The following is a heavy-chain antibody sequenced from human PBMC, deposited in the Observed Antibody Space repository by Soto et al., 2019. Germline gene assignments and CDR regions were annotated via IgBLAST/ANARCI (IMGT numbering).Heavy chain of an antibody. V-gene: IGHV1-8*01. Sequence: ASVKVSCKASGYTFTSYYINWVRQATGQGLEWMGWMNPNSGNTGYAQKFQGRVTMTRNTSISTAYVELSSLRSEDTAVYYCARGGLYYYGSGSYYYYYGMDVWGQGTTVTVSS. CDR1: GYTFTSYY. J-gene: IGHJ6*02. CDR2: MNPNSGNT. D-gene: IGHD3-10*01. CDR3: ARGGLYYYGSGSYYYYYGMDV.